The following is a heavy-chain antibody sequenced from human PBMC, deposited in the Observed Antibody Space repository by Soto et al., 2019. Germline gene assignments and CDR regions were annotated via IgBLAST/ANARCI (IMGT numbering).Heavy chain of an antibody. J-gene: IGHJ3*02. CDR2: IYYSGST. CDR1: GGSVSSGSYY. V-gene: IGHV4-61*01. D-gene: IGHD6-25*01. CDR3: ARDSDSRYDAFDI. Sequence: SETLSLTCTVSGGSVSSGSYYWSWIRQPPGKGLEWIGYIYYSGSTNYNPSLKSRVTISVDTSKNQFSLKLSSVTAADTAVYYCARDSDSRYDAFDIWGQGTMVT.